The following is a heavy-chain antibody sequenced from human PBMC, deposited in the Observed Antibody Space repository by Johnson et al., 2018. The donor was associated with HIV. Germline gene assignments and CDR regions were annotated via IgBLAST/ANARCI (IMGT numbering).Heavy chain of an antibody. CDR2: ISWNSGSI. Sequence: EVQLVESGGGLVKPGGSLRLSCAASGFKYAASGLAFSNYAMSWVRQAPGKGLEWVSGISWNSGSIGYADSVKGRFTISRDNAKNSLYLQMNSLRAEDTALYYCAKGLYGSGSYDAFDIWGQGTMVTVSS. V-gene: IGHV3-9*01. CDR3: AKGLYGSGSYDAFDI. J-gene: IGHJ3*02. CDR1: GLAFSNYA. D-gene: IGHD3-10*01.